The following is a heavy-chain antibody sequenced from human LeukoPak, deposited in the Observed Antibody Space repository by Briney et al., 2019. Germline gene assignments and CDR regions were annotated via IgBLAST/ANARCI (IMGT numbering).Heavy chain of an antibody. J-gene: IGHJ4*02. Sequence: SETLSLTCTVSGGSISSSYWSWIRQPPGKGLEWIGFIHYTGSTNYNPSLNSRVTMSADTSKNQFSLKLSSVTAADTAVYYCARRGDSTTWYATDHWGQGTLVTVSS. CDR3: ARRGDSTTWYATDH. CDR2: IHYTGST. CDR1: GGSISSSY. V-gene: IGHV4-59*08. D-gene: IGHD6-13*01.